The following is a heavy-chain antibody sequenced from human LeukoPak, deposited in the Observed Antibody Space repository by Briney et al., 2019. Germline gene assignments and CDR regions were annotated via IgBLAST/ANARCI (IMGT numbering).Heavy chain of an antibody. CDR1: GYTFTGYY. D-gene: IGHD4-17*01. V-gene: IGHV1-2*02. CDR2: INPNSGGT. J-gene: IGHJ4*02. Sequence: GASVKVSCKASGYTFTGYYKHGLGQAPGQGLEGMGWINPNSGGTNYAQKFQGRVTMTRDTSISTAYMELSRLRSDDTAVYYCARGGSTVTTGVDYWGQGTLVTVSS. CDR3: ARGGSTVTTGVDY.